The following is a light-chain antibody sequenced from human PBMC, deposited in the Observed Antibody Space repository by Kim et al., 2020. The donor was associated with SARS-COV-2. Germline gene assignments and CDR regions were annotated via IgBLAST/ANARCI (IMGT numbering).Light chain of an antibody. CDR2: GAS. CDR1: QSVNSN. Sequence: VSPGERATLSCRASQSVNSNLAWYQQKPGQAPRLLIYGASTRATGIPARFSGSGSGTEFTLTISSLQSEDFALYYCQQYNNWPLPFGGGTKVDIK. J-gene: IGKJ4*01. V-gene: IGKV3-15*01. CDR3: QQYNNWPLP.